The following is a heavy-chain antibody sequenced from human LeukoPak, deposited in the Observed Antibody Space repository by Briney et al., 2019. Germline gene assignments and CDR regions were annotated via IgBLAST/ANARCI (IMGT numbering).Heavy chain of an antibody. J-gene: IGHJ4*02. CDR2: INPNSGGT. V-gene: IGHV1-2*02. CDR3: ARGGGYSAYAAGY. CDR1: GYTFTGYY. D-gene: IGHD5-12*01. Sequence: ASVKVSCKASGYTFTGYYMYWVRQAPGQGLEWMGWINPNSGGTNYAQKFQGRVTMTRDTSISTVYMELSRLRSDGTAVYYCARGGGYSAYAAGYWGQGTLVTVSS.